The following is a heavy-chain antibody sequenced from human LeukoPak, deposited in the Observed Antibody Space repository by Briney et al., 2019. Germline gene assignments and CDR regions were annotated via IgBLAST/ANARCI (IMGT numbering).Heavy chain of an antibody. CDR1: GVSFSDYY. CDR2: IQYSADT. D-gene: IGHD1-26*01. Sequence: SETLSLTCAVYGVSFSDYYWSWIRQPPGKGLEWIGEIQYSADTNYNPSLKSRVTISVDTSKNLLSLKLSSVTAADTAVYYCARGHSRVLIDDWGQGTLVTVSS. J-gene: IGHJ4*02. CDR3: ARGHSRVLIDD. V-gene: IGHV4-34*01.